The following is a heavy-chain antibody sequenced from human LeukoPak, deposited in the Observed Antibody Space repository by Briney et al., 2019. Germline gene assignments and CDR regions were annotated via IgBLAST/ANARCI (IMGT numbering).Heavy chain of an antibody. CDR1: GYTFTSYD. V-gene: IGHV1-8*01. Sequence: ASVKVSCKASGYTFTSYDINWVRQATGQGLEWMGWMNPKSANTGYAQKLQGRVTMTTDTSTSTAYMELRSLRSDDTAVYYCARVSYGGNFDYWGQGTLVTVSS. J-gene: IGHJ4*02. D-gene: IGHD4-23*01. CDR2: MNPKSANT. CDR3: ARVSYGGNFDY.